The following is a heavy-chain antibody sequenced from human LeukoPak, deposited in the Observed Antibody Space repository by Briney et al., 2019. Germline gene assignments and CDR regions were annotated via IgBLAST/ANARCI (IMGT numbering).Heavy chain of an antibody. V-gene: IGHV3-48*03. CDR1: GFTFSSYE. Sequence: PGGSLRLSCAASGFTFSSYEMNWVRRAPEKGLEWVSYISSSGSTIYYADSVKGRFTISGDNAKNSLYLQMNRLRAEDTAVYYCASLSGSYFDYWGQGTLVTVSS. J-gene: IGHJ4*02. CDR3: ASLSGSYFDY. CDR2: ISSSGSTI. D-gene: IGHD1-26*01.